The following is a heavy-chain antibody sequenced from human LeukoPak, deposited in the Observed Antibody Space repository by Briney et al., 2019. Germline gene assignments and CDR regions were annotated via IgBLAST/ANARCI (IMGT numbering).Heavy chain of an antibody. Sequence: SETLSLTCTVSGGSISSYYWSWIRQPPGKGLEWIGYIYYSGSTNYNPSLKSRVTISVDTSKNQFSLKLSSVTAADTAVYYCARVAYHDSKYFDYWGQGTLVTVSS. V-gene: IGHV4-59*08. J-gene: IGHJ4*02. CDR3: ARVAYHDSKYFDY. CDR2: IYYSGST. CDR1: GGSISSYY. D-gene: IGHD3-22*01.